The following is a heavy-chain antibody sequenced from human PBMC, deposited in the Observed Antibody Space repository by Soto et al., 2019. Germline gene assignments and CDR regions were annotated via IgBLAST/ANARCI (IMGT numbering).Heavy chain of an antibody. J-gene: IGHJ4*02. D-gene: IGHD3-22*01. Sequence: GGSLRLSCAVSGFTFSGFAMSWVRQAPGKGLEWVSAISGSSTTTYYADSVRGRFTISRDNSKNTLYLQMNSLRAEDTAIYYCARHNSEDSGYSNTNFWGQGILVSVSS. CDR1: GFTFSGFA. CDR2: ISGSSTTT. CDR3: ARHNSEDSGYSNTNF. V-gene: IGHV3-23*01.